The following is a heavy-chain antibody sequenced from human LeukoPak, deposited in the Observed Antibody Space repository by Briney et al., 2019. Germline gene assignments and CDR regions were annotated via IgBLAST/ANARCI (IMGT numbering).Heavy chain of an antibody. CDR2: TYYSGST. J-gene: IGHJ6*02. V-gene: IGHV4-59*01. Sequence: TSETLSLTCTVSGGSISSYYWSWIRQPPGRGREWIGYTYYSGSTNYNPSLKSRVTISVDTSKNQFSLKLSSVTAADTAVYYCARGVGSHYYYYGMDVWGQGTTVTVSS. D-gene: IGHD6-25*01. CDR1: GGSISSYY. CDR3: ARGVGSHYYYYGMDV.